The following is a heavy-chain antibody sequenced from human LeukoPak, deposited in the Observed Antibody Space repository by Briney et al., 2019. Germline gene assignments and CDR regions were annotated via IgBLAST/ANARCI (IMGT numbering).Heavy chain of an antibody. CDR1: GFTFSSYA. V-gene: IGHV3-23*01. Sequence: GGSLRLSCAASGFTFSSYAMSWVRQAPGKGLEWVSAISGSGGSTYYAGSVKGRFTISRDNSKNTLYLQMNSLRAEDTAVYYCAKGEWFGELSSGYYYGMDVWGQGTTVTVSS. D-gene: IGHD3-10*01. CDR2: ISGSGGST. J-gene: IGHJ6*02. CDR3: AKGEWFGELSSGYYYGMDV.